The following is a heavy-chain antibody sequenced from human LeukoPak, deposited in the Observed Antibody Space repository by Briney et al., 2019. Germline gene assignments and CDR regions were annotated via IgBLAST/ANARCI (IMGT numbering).Heavy chain of an antibody. V-gene: IGHV1-8*03. D-gene: IGHD3-10*01. CDR1: GYTFTSYD. CDR2: MNPNSGNT. J-gene: IGHJ4*02. CDR3: ASSRRGVIIVYFDC. Sequence: ASVKVSCKASGYTFTSYDINWVRQATGQGLEWMGWMNPNSGNTGYAQKFQGRVTITRNTSISTAYMELSSLRSEDTAVYYCASSRRGVIIVYFDCWGQGTLVTVSS.